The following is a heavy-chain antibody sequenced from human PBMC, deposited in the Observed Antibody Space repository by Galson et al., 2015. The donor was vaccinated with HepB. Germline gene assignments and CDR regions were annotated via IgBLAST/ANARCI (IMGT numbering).Heavy chain of an antibody. D-gene: IGHD2/OR15-2a*01. V-gene: IGHV3-7*01. CDR3: VRDLTYFGTFVYYDALDI. Sequence: SLRLSCAASGFTFSSYWMTWVRQAPGKGLEWVANIKDDGGETNYVDSVKGRFTISRDNVATSLYLQMNTLRPEETAVYCCVRDLTYFGTFVYYDALDIWGHGTMVIVSS. CDR1: GFTFSSYW. CDR2: IKDDGGET. J-gene: IGHJ3*02.